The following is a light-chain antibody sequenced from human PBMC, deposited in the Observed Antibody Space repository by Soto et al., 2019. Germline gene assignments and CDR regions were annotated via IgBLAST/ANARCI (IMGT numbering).Light chain of an antibody. CDR1: QSFSGTY. J-gene: IGKJ1*01. CDR3: QQYVSSRT. V-gene: IGKV3-20*01. CDR2: GAS. Sequence: EIVLTQSPGTLSLSPGERATLSCRASQSFSGTYLAWYQQKPGQAPRLLIYGASSRATGIPDRFSGSGSGTDFTLTISRLEPEDFAVYYCQQYVSSRTFGQGTRVQIK.